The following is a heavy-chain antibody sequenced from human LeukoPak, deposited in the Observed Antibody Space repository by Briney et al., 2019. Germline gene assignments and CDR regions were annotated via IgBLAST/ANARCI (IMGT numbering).Heavy chain of an antibody. Sequence: GGSLRLSCAASGFTFSSYSMNWVRQAPGKGLEWVSSISSSSYIYYADSVKGRFTISRDNAKNSLYLQMNSLRAEDTAVYYCARAYTYSSSWYDYWGQRTLVTVSS. V-gene: IGHV3-21*01. CDR1: GFTFSSYS. CDR2: ISSSSYI. CDR3: ARAYTYSSSWYDY. D-gene: IGHD6-13*01. J-gene: IGHJ5*01.